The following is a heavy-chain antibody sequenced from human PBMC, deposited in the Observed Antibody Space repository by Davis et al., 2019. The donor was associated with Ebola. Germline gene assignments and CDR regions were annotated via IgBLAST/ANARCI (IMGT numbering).Heavy chain of an antibody. CDR3: ARAVDDEFYYYMDV. CDR1: GGSISSGGYY. D-gene: IGHD1-1*01. J-gene: IGHJ6*03. V-gene: IGHV4-31*03. CDR2: IYYSGST. Sequence: PSETLSLTCTVSGGSISSGGYYWSWIRQHPGKGLEWIGYIYYSGSTYYNPSLKSRVTISVDTSKNQFSLKLSSVTAADTAVYYCARAVDDEFYYYMDVWDKGTTVTVSS.